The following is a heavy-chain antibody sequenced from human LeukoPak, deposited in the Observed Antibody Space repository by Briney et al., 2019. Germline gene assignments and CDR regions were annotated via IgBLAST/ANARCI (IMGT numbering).Heavy chain of an antibody. D-gene: IGHD3-22*01. CDR3: ARADSSGYYDKYYFDY. J-gene: IGHJ4*02. CDR1: GGTFSSYA. V-gene: IGHV1-69*06. CDR2: IIPIFGTA. Sequence: ASVKVSCKASGGTFSSYAISWVRQAPGQGLEWMGGIIPIFGTANYAQKFQGRVTITADKSTSTAYMELSSLRSEDTAVYYCARADSSGYYDKYYFDYWGQGTLVTVSS.